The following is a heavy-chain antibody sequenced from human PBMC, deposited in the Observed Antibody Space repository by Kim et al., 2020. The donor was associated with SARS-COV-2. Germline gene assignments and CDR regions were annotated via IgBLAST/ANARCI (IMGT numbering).Heavy chain of an antibody. CDR3: TRVGGYTYGQDYYFDY. D-gene: IGHD5-18*01. V-gene: IGHV3-15*01. CDR2: IKSKTDGGTT. CDR1: GFTFINAW. J-gene: IGHJ4*02. Sequence: GGSLRLSCAASGFTFINAWMSWVRQAPGKALEWVGRIKSKTDGGTTDYAAPVKGRFIISRDDSKNTLYLQMNSLKTEDTAVYYCTRVGGYTYGQDYYFDYWGQGTLVTVSS.